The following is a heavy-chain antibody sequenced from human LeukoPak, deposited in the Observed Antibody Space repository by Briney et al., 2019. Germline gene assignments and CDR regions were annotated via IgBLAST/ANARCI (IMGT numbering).Heavy chain of an antibody. D-gene: IGHD4-17*01. V-gene: IGHV3-21*01. CDR3: ASPLTTVTALWD. CDR2: ISSSSSYI. CDR1: GFTFSSYS. J-gene: IGHJ4*02. Sequence: GGSLRLSCAASGFTFSSYSMNWVRQAPGKGLEWVSSISSSSSYIYYADSVKGRFTISRDNAKNTLYLQMNSLRAEDTAVYYCASPLTTVTALWDWGQGTLVTVSS.